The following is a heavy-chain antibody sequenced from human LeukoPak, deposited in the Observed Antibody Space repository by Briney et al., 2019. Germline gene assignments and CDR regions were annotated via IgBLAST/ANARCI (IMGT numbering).Heavy chain of an antibody. D-gene: IGHD6-13*01. V-gene: IGHV3-11*01. CDR2: ISSRGSSI. CDR1: GFTFSNAW. Sequence: GGSLRLSCAASGFTFSNAWMSWVRQAPGKELEWVSYISSRGSSIYYADSVKGRFTISRDNAKNSLYLQMSSLRVEDTAVYYCARGAAGGDFDYWGQGTLVTVSS. J-gene: IGHJ4*02. CDR3: ARGAAGGDFDY.